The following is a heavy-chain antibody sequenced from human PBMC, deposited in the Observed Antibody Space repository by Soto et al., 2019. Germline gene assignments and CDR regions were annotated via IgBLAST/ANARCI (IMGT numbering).Heavy chain of an antibody. V-gene: IGHV3-21*01. CDR1: GFTFSDYS. J-gene: IGHJ4*02. Sequence: GGSLRLSCAASGFTFSDYSVNWVRQAPGKGLEWVSSISSTSTFIYYADSVRGRFTISRDNAKNSLYLQMNSLRVEDTAAYYCTRVYGDYGTLSDYWGRGTLVTVSS. CDR2: ISSTSTFI. CDR3: TRVYGDYGTLSDY. D-gene: IGHD4-17*01.